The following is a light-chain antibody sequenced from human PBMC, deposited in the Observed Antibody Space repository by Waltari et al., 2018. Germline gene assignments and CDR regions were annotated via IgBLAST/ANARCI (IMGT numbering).Light chain of an antibody. CDR2: VNSDGSH. CDR1: SGHSSNV. CDR3: QTGGHGTWV. Sequence: QLVLTQSPSASASLGASVKLTCTLSSGHSSNVIAWLQQQAEKGPRYLMKVNSDGSHRKGXXXXXXFSGSSSGTEHYLTISSLQSEDEADYYCQTGGHGTWVFGGGTKLTVL. J-gene: IGLJ3*02. V-gene: IGLV4-69*01.